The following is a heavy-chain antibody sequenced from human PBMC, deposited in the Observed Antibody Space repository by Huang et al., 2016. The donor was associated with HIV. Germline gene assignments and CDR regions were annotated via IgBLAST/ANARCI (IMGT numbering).Heavy chain of an antibody. CDR2: IYYSGSH. J-gene: IGHJ4*02. V-gene: IGHV4-39*01. CDR1: GGSIKSRNYY. D-gene: IGHD3-22*01. CDR3: ARRQGSGYYFYFDY. Sequence: QLQLQESGPGLVKPSDTLSLNCTISGGSIKSRNYYWGWVRQAPGKGLEWIGDIYYSGSHYYKPSLRSRGSLSVDTSKNQVTLKVNAVIAADTAVYYCARRQGSGYYFYFDYWGRGIPVTVSA.